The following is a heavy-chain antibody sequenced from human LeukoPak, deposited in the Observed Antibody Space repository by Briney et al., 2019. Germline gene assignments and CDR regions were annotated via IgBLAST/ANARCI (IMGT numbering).Heavy chain of an antibody. V-gene: IGHV4-30-4*08. CDR1: GGSISSGDYY. CDR2: IYYSGST. Sequence: QVQLQESRPGLVKPSQTQSLTCTVSGGSISSGDYYWRWIRRPPGKGLEWIGYIYYSGSTYYNPSLKSRVTISVDTSKNQFSLKLSSVTAADTAVYYCASRSGTGGFDIWGQGTMVTVPS. D-gene: IGHD1-26*01. J-gene: IGHJ3*02. CDR3: ASRSGTGGFDI.